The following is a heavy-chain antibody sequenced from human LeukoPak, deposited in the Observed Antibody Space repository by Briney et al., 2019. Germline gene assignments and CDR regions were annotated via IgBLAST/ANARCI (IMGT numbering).Heavy chain of an antibody. CDR3: VKATPGDSSGYYYPFRS. V-gene: IGHV3-64D*09. D-gene: IGHD3-22*01. J-gene: IGHJ5*02. Sequence: PGGSLRLSCAASGFTFSSYAMSWVRQAPGKGLEYVSAISSNGGSTYYADSVKGRFTISRDNSKNTLYLQMSSLRAEDTAVHYCVKATPGDSSGYYYPFRSWGQGTLVTVSS. CDR2: ISSNGGST. CDR1: GFTFSSYA.